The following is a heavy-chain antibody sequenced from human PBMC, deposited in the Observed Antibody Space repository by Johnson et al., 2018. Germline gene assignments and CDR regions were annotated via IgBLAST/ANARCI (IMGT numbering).Heavy chain of an antibody. V-gene: IGHV3-23*04. CDR1: GFAFSSYV. CDR2: ISGSGGST. Sequence: VQLVESGGGLVQPGGSLRPSCAASGFAFSSYVLHWVRRAPGKGPEWVSAISGSGGSTYYAASVTGRFTISRDNSKNTMYLQMHSLSAEDTAVYYCAKDTDCSSTSCRYYYYMDVWGQGTTVTVSS. CDR3: AKDTDCSSTSCRYYYYMDV. J-gene: IGHJ6*03. D-gene: IGHD2-2*01.